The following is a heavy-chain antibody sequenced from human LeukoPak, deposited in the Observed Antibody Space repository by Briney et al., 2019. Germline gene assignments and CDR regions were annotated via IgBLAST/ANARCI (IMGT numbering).Heavy chain of an antibody. Sequence: GGSLRLSCAASGFTFSSYAMHWVRQASGKGLEWVAVISYDGSNKYYADSVKGRFTISRDNSKNTLYLQMNSLRAEDTAVYYCARDLYYYDSSGYPVGIFDYWGQGTLVTVSS. J-gene: IGHJ4*02. CDR1: GFTFSSYA. D-gene: IGHD3-22*01. CDR3: ARDLYYYDSSGYPVGIFDY. V-gene: IGHV3-30*04. CDR2: ISYDGSNK.